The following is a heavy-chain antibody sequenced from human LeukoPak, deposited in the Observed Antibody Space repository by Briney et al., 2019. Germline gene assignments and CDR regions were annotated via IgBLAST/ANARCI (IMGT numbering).Heavy chain of an antibody. V-gene: IGHV1-2*02. Sequence: GASVKVSCKASGYTFTGYYMHWVRQAPGQGLEWMGWINPNSGGTNYAQKFQGRVTMTRDTSISTAYMELSRLRSDDTAVYYCARDYLTQMRYFDWLLVFGDAFDIWGQGAMVTVSS. CDR3: ARDYLTQMRYFDWLLVFGDAFDI. J-gene: IGHJ3*02. CDR2: INPNSGGT. CDR1: GYTFTGYY. D-gene: IGHD3-9*01.